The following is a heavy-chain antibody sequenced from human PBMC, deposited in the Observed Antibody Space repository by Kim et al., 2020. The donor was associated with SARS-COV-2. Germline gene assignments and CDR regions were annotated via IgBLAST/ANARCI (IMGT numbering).Heavy chain of an antibody. CDR1: GGSINSGGQF. D-gene: IGHD4-17*01. V-gene: IGHV4-31*03. Sequence: SETLSLTCTVSGGSINSGGQFWTWIRQHPGKAPEWIGFVFYTGGTFYNPSLKSRVTISIDTSKSEFSLNLESVTAADTAVYYCARTFYGGYELDYWGQGTPVTVSS. CDR3: ARTFYGGYELDY. J-gene: IGHJ4*02. CDR2: VFYTGGT.